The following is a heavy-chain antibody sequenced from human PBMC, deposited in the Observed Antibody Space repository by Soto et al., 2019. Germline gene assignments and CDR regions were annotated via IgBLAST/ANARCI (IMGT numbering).Heavy chain of an antibody. CDR2: ISYDGSNK. V-gene: IGHV3-30*03. Sequence: QVQLVESGGGVVQPGRSLRLSCAASGFTFSSYGMHWVRQAPGKGLEWVAVISYDGSNKYYADSVKGRFTISRDNSKNTLYLQMNSLRAEDTAVYYWTLLGGLTESYWGQGTLVTVSS. CDR1: GFTFSSYG. CDR3: TLLGGLTESY. J-gene: IGHJ4*02. D-gene: IGHD3-10*01.